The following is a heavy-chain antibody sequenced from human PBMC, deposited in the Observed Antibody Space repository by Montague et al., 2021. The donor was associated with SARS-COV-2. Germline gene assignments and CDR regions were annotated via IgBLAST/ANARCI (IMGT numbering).Heavy chain of an antibody. Sequence: SLRLSCAVSGFSFSSFTLHWVRQAPGKGLEWVALISHDGSNKNYADSLKGRFTISRDNSKNTLYLQMNSLRAEDTAVYYCARGGHPHQLVCYWGQGTLVTVSS. D-gene: IGHD2-2*01. V-gene: IGHV3-30-3*01. CDR2: ISHDGSNK. J-gene: IGHJ4*02. CDR3: ARGGHPHQLVCY. CDR1: GFSFSSFT.